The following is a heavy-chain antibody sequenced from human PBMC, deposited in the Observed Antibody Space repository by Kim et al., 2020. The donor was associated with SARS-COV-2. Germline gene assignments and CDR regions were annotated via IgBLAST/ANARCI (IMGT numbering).Heavy chain of an antibody. D-gene: IGHD3-9*01. CDR1: GFSFDVYT. CDR3: TKELFTGWPDLES. CDR2: INRRGST. Sequence: GGSLRLSCATSGFSFDVYTVHWVRQAPGKGLGGVSLINRRGSTRNADSLEGRFTISRDKRRNSIFLQMNSLTAEDTAFYYCTKELFTGWPDLESWGRGTLVTVSS. V-gene: IGHV3-43*01. J-gene: IGHJ5*01.